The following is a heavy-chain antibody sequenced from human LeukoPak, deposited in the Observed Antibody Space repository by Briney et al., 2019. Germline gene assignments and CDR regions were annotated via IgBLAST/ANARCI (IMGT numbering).Heavy chain of an antibody. CDR2: IYTSGST. CDR1: GGSISSYY. Sequence: SETLSLTCTVSGGSISSYYWSWIRQPAGKGLEWIGRIYTSGSTNYNPSLKSRVTMSVDTSKNQFSLKLSSVTAADTAVYYCARHKEESGAYRPNDYWGQGTLVTVSS. J-gene: IGHJ4*02. D-gene: IGHD1-1*01. V-gene: IGHV4-4*07. CDR3: ARHKEESGAYRPNDY.